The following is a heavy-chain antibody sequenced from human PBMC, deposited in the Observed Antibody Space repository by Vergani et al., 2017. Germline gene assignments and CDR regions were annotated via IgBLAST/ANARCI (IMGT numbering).Heavy chain of an antibody. V-gene: IGHV1-18*01. Sequence: QVQLVQSGAEMKKPGASVNVSCKTSGYSFNSYGINWVRQAPGQGLEWLGWISGYDGKTEYVAKLQGRITVTIDTSTNSAYMELRGLRSDDTAVYYCARGGSIAAPSYLYYFYMDVWGKGASVTVSS. CDR3: ARGGSIAAPSYLYYFYMDV. J-gene: IGHJ6*03. CDR1: GYSFNSYG. CDR2: ISGYDGKT. D-gene: IGHD6-6*01.